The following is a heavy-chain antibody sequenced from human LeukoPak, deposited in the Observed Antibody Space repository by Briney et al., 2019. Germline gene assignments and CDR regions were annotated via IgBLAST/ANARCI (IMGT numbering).Heavy chain of an antibody. CDR1: GFTFSSYS. Sequence: NPGGSLRLSCAASGFTFSSYSMNWVRQAPGKGLEWVSSISSSSSYIYYADSVKGRLTISRDNAKNSLYLQMNSLRAEDTAVYYCARDRWAPFYYDFWSGYLYGMDVWGQGTTVTVSS. CDR3: ARDRWAPFYYDFWSGYLYGMDV. J-gene: IGHJ6*02. V-gene: IGHV3-21*01. CDR2: ISSSSSYI. D-gene: IGHD3-3*01.